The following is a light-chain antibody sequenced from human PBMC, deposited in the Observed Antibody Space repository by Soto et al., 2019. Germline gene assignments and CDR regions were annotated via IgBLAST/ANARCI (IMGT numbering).Light chain of an antibody. Sequence: EIVLTQSPATLSLSPGERATLSCRASQSVSSYLAWYQQKPGQAPRLLIYGASTRATGIPARFSGIRSATDFTLTISSLQSEDFALYYCQQYNNWPPTFGQGTRLEIK. J-gene: IGKJ5*01. CDR2: GAS. V-gene: IGKV3-15*01. CDR1: QSVSSY. CDR3: QQYNNWPPT.